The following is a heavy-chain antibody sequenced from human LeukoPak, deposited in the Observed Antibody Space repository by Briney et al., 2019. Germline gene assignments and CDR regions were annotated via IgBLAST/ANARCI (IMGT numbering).Heavy chain of an antibody. V-gene: IGHV3-21*01. J-gene: IGHJ3*02. D-gene: IGHD2-2*01. CDR3: ARRYCTTTVCYAFDI. Sequence: GGSLRLSCGASGFTFSSYSMNWVRQAPGKGLEWVSSINSDSTYIYSADSVKGRFTISRDNAKNSLYLQMNSLRAEDTAMYYCARRYCTTTVCYAFDIWGQGTMVTVSS. CDR2: INSDSTYI. CDR1: GFTFSSYS.